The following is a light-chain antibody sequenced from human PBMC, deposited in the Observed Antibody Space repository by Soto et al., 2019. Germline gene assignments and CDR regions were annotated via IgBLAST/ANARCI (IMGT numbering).Light chain of an antibody. J-gene: IGKJ2*01. Sequence: EIVWTQSPATLSLSPGERATLSCRASQSVSNYLAWYQQKPGQAHRLLIYDASNRATGIPARFSGSGSGTDLTITIRSLEPEDFGGYYCQPRSNWYTFGQGTKVEIK. V-gene: IGKV3-11*01. CDR3: QPRSNWYT. CDR1: QSVSNY. CDR2: DAS.